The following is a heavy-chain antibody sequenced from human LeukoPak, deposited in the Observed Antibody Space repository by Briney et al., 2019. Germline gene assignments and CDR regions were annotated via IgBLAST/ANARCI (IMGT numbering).Heavy chain of an antibody. Sequence: SETLSLTCAVYGGSFSGYYWSWIRQPPGEGLEWIGEINHSGSTNYNPSLKSRVTISVDTSKNQFSLKLSSVTAADTAVYYCARGLRSTAMVAYYFDYWGQGTLVTVSS. D-gene: IGHD5-18*01. V-gene: IGHV4-34*01. CDR2: INHSGST. CDR3: ARGLRSTAMVAYYFDY. J-gene: IGHJ4*02. CDR1: GGSFSGYY.